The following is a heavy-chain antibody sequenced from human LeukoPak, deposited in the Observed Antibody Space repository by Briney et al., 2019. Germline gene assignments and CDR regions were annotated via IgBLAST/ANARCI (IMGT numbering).Heavy chain of an antibody. CDR1: GYTFTGYY. J-gene: IGHJ4*02. Sequence: GASVKVSCKASGYTFTGYYMHWVRQAPGQGLEWMGWISAYNGNTNYAQKLQGRVTMTTDTSTSTAYMELSSLRSEDTAVYYCARGRYLRNSEGVDYWGQGTLVTVSS. D-gene: IGHD4-23*01. CDR2: ISAYNGNT. V-gene: IGHV1-18*04. CDR3: ARGRYLRNSEGVDY.